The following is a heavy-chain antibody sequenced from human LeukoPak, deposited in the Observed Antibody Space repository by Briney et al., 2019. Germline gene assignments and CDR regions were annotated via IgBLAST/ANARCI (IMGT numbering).Heavy chain of an antibody. Sequence: KSSETLSLTCTVSGGSITSYYWSWIRQPPGKGLEWIAYIYYSGSTNYNPSLKSRVTILLDTSKNQFSLKLSSVTAADTAVYYCARAIRGSGSYRYLDYWGQGTLVTVSS. J-gene: IGHJ4*02. CDR1: GGSITSYY. CDR3: ARAIRGSGSYRYLDY. V-gene: IGHV4-59*01. D-gene: IGHD3-10*01. CDR2: IYYSGST.